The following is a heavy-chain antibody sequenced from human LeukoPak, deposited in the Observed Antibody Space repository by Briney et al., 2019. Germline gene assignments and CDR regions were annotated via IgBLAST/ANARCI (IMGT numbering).Heavy chain of an antibody. CDR3: ARGNGVFNPYYFDY. Sequence: GGSLRLSCAVSGFTVSSNYMSWVRQAPGKGLEWVSVIYSGGSTYYADSVKGRFTISRDNSKNTLYLQMNSLRAEDTAVYYCARGNGVFNPYYFDYWGQGTLVTVSS. V-gene: IGHV3-66*01. D-gene: IGHD4-17*01. CDR2: IYSGGST. CDR1: GFTVSSNY. J-gene: IGHJ4*02.